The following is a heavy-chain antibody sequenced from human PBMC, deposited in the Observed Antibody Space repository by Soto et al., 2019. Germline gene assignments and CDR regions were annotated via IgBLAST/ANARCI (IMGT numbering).Heavy chain of an antibody. J-gene: IGHJ5*02. D-gene: IGHD2-15*01. CDR3: ARDRGDIVVVVAAARENWFDP. Sequence: ASVKVSCKASGYTFTSYYMHWVRQAPGQGLEWMGIISPSGGSTSYAQKFQGRVTMTRDTSTSTVYMELSSLRSEDTAVYYCARDRGDIVVVVAAARENWFDPWGQGTLVTVSS. CDR1: GYTFTSYY. CDR2: ISPSGGST. V-gene: IGHV1-46*01.